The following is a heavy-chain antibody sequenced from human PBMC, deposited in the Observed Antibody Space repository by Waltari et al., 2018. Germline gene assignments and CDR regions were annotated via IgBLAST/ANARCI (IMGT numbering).Heavy chain of an antibody. CDR3: ARENWFDP. V-gene: IGHV3-30*01. J-gene: IGHJ5*02. CDR1: GFTFSSYA. Sequence: QVQLVESGGGVVQPGRSLRLSCAASGFTFSSYAMHWVRQAPGKGLEWVAVISYDGSNKYYADSVKGRFTISRDNSKNTLYLQMNSLRAEDTAVYYCARENWFDPWGQGTLVTVSS. CDR2: ISYDGSNK.